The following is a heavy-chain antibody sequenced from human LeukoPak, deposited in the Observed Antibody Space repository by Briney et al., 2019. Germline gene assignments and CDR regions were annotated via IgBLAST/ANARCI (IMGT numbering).Heavy chain of an antibody. D-gene: IGHD5-12*01. V-gene: IGHV1-2*02. Sequence: ASVKVSCKASGYAFTGYYMHWVRQAPGQGLEWMGWINPNSGGTNYAQKFQGRVTMTRDTSISTAYMELSRLRSDDTAVYYCARDLSGYGNFDYWGQGTLVTVSS. CDR1: GYAFTGYY. CDR2: INPNSGGT. J-gene: IGHJ4*02. CDR3: ARDLSGYGNFDY.